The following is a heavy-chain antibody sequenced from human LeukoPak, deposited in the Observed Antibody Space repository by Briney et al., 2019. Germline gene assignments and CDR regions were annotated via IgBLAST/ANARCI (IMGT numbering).Heavy chain of an antibody. CDR2: IYSDEDK. CDR1: GFSLSTSGVG. J-gene: IGHJ4*02. CDR3: AHWGIAAAGTDY. Sequence: SGPTLVKPTQTLTLTCTFSGFSLSTSGVGVGWIRQPPGKALEWLALIYSDEDKRYSPSLKSRLTITKDTSKNQVVLTMTNMDPVDTATYYCAHWGIAAAGTDYWGQGTLVTVSS. D-gene: IGHD6-13*01. V-gene: IGHV2-5*02.